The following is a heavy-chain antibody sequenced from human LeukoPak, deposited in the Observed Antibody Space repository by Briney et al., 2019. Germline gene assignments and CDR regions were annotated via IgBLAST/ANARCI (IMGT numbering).Heavy chain of an antibody. J-gene: IGHJ4*02. CDR1: GGSISSYY. Sequence: SETLSLTCTVSGGSISSYYWSWIRQPPGKGLEWIGYIYYSGSTNYNPSLKSRVTISVDTSKNQFSLKLSSVTAADTAVYYCARGGRSYGHDYWGQGTLVTVSS. V-gene: IGHV4-59*01. CDR2: IYYSGST. D-gene: IGHD5-18*01. CDR3: ARGGRSYGHDY.